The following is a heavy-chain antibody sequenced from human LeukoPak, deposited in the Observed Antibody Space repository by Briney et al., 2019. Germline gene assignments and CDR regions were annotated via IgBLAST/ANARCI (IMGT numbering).Heavy chain of an antibody. CDR3: ARANFLYCSSSTCLFYN. J-gene: IGHJ4*02. CDR1: GYTFTYCY. Sequence: ASVKVSCKGSGYTFTYCYMHWVRQAPAQGIEWMGWINPHDGDTNYAQKFQGRVTMTRDTSISTAHMGMSRLRSDNTAVYFSARANFLYCSSSTCLFYNWGQRNLGTVSS. V-gene: IGHV1-2*02. D-gene: IGHD2-2*01. CDR2: INPHDGDT.